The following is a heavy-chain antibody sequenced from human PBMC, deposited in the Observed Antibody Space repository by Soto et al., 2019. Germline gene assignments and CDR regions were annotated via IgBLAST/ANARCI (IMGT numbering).Heavy chain of an antibody. D-gene: IGHD3-9*01. CDR1: GFTFSSYA. CDR3: AKDYLRYFDWGPFDP. V-gene: IGHV3-23*01. Sequence: GGSLRLSCAASGFTFSSYAMSWVRQAPGKGLEWVSAISGSGGSTYYADSVKGRFTISRDNSKNTLYLQMNSLRAEDTAVYYCAKDYLRYFDWGPFDPWGQGTLVTVSS. J-gene: IGHJ5*02. CDR2: ISGSGGST.